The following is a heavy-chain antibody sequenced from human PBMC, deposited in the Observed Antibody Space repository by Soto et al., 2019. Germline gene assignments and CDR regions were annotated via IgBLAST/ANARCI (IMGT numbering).Heavy chain of an antibody. CDR2: ISSSGSTI. V-gene: IGHV3-11*01. Sequence: GGSLRLSCAASGFTFSDYYMSWVRQAPGKGLEWVSYISSSGSTIYYADSVKGRFTISRDNAKNSLYLQMNSLRAEDTAVYYCAREYSSSRAGFYYYYGMDVWGQGTTVTVSS. D-gene: IGHD6-6*01. CDR1: GFTFSDYY. J-gene: IGHJ6*02. CDR3: AREYSSSRAGFYYYYGMDV.